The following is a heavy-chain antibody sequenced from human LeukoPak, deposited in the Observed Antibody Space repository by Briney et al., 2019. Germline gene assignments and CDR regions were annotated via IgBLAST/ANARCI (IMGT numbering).Heavy chain of an antibody. CDR1: GFTFSSYW. Sequence: QPGGSLRPSCAASGFTFSSYWMHWVRQAPGKGLVWVSRINSDGSSTSYADSVKGRFTISRDNAKNTLYLQMNSLRAEDTAVYYCARVPYGEDYYYYYMDVWGKGTTVTVSS. J-gene: IGHJ6*03. V-gene: IGHV3-74*01. D-gene: IGHD4-17*01. CDR3: ARVPYGEDYYYYYMDV. CDR2: INSDGSST.